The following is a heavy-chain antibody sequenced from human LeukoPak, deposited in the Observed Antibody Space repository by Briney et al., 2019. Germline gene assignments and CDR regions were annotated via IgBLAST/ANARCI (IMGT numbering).Heavy chain of an antibody. Sequence: GGSLRLSCAASGFTFSSYGMHWVRQAPGKGLEWVAVISYGGSNKFYADSVKGRFTISRDNSKNTLYLQMNSLRAEDTAVSYCAKDVGMIGYCSGGSCYAIDYWGQGTLVTVSS. V-gene: IGHV3-30*18. CDR1: GFTFSSYG. J-gene: IGHJ4*02. CDR2: ISYGGSNK. CDR3: AKDVGMIGYCSGGSCYAIDY. D-gene: IGHD2-15*01.